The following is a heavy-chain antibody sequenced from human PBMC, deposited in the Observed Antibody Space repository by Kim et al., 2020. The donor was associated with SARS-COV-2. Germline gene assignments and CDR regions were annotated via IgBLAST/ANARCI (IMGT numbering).Heavy chain of an antibody. CDR1: GGSVSSGSYY. CDR3: ARASDFWSGYYRPNSVRPRVGFDY. Sequence: SETLSLTCTVSGGSVSSGSYYWSWIRQPPGKGLEWIGYIYYSGSTNYNPSLKSRVTISVDTSKNQFSLKLSSVTAADTAVYYCARASDFWSGYYRPNSVRPRVGFDYWGQGTLVTVSS. CDR2: IYYSGST. V-gene: IGHV4-61*01. J-gene: IGHJ4*02. D-gene: IGHD3-3*01.